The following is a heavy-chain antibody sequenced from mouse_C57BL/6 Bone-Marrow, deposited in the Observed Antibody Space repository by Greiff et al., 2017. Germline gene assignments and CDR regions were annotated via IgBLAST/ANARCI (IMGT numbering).Heavy chain of an antibody. CDR2: ISGGGGNT. J-gene: IGHJ3*01. CDR3: ARHPG. CDR1: GFTFSSYT. Sequence: DVKLVESGGGLVKPGGSLKLSCAASGFTFSSYTMSWVSQTPEKRLEWVATISGGGGNTYYPESVKGRFTISRDNSKNTLYLQKSSLRSEDTALYYCARHPGWGQGTLVTVSA. V-gene: IGHV5-9*01.